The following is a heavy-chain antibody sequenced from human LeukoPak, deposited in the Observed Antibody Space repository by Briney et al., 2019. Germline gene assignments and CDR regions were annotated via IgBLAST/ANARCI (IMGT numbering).Heavy chain of an antibody. Sequence: GASVKVSCKASGYTFTSYYIHWVRQAPGQGLEWMGIINPSGGSTGYAQKFQGRVTMTRDTSTNTVYMELSSLRSEDTAVYYCARGRGSLWSDAFDIWAQGTVVTVSS. J-gene: IGHJ3*02. D-gene: IGHD6-19*01. CDR3: ARGRGSLWSDAFDI. V-gene: IGHV1-46*01. CDR2: INPSGGST. CDR1: GYTFTSYY.